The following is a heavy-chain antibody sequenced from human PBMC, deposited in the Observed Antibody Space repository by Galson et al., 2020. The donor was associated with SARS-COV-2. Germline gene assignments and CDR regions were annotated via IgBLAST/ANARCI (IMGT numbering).Heavy chain of an antibody. V-gene: IGHV1-8*02. D-gene: IGHD7-27*01. Sequence: DSVKVSCKASGYTFTSYDINWVRQATGQGLEWLGWMNPNSGNTGYAQKFQGRLTMTRDHSTTTAYMELSRLTFEDTAVYYCARGQKFWAPDYWGQGSLVTVSS. J-gene: IGHJ4*02. CDR2: MNPNSGNT. CDR3: ARGQKFWAPDY. CDR1: GYTFTSYD.